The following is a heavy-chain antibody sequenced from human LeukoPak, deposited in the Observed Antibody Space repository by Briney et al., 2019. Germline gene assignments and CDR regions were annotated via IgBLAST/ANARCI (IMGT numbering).Heavy chain of an antibody. CDR2: IHKDGLHT. V-gene: IGHV3-74*01. J-gene: IGHJ4*02. Sequence: GGSLRLSCAASGFTFNEFWMHWVRQVPGKGLMWVSRIHKDGLHTWYADSMRGRFTISRDNAENTVYLQLNSLRVEDTAVYYCARESEAAGTYYLDHWGQGNLVTVSS. CDR3: ARESEAAGTYYLDH. CDR1: GFTFNEFW. D-gene: IGHD6-25*01.